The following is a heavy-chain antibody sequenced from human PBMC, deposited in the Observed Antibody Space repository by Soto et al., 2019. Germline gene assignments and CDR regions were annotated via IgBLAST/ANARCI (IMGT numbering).Heavy chain of an antibody. CDR2: ISSSSDSI. V-gene: IGHV3-48*02. CDR1: DFTFSSFN. D-gene: IGHD3-22*01. J-gene: IGHJ4*02. CDR3: ARDEYDNSAYPL. Sequence: EVQLVESGGGLVQPGGSLRLSCEASDFTFSSFNMNWVRQAPGKGLEWISYISSSSDSIYYATSVKGRFTISRDNAQKSVYLQMTSLRDEDTAVYYCARDEYDNSAYPLWGQGTLVTVSS.